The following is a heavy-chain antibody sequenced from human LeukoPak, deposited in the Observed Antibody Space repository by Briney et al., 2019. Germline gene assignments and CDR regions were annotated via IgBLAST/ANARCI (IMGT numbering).Heavy chain of an antibody. D-gene: IGHD2/OR15-2a*01. CDR1: GFTFSSYS. CDR3: TSDDPVNRS. V-gene: IGHV3-15*01. Sequence: GGSLRLSCAASGFTFSSYSLNWVPQAPGKGLEWVGRIKSKTNGGTTDYAAPVKGRFTISRDDSKNMLFLQMNTLKTEDTAVYYCTSDDPVNRSWGKGTLVTVSS. J-gene: IGHJ4*02. CDR2: IKSKTNGGTT.